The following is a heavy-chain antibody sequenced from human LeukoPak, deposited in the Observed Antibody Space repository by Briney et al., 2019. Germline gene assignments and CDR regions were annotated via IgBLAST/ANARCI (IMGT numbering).Heavy chain of an antibody. CDR2: IYYSGST. CDR3: ARDEVRRSSTSCWVWFDP. D-gene: IGHD2-2*01. Sequence: PSETLSLTCTVSGGSISSSSYYWSWIRQPPGKGLEWIGYIYYSGSTNYNPSLKSRVTISVDTSKNQFSLKLSSVTAADTAVYYCARDEVRRSSTSCWVWFDPWGQGTLVTVSS. J-gene: IGHJ5*02. V-gene: IGHV4-61*01. CDR1: GGSISSSSYY.